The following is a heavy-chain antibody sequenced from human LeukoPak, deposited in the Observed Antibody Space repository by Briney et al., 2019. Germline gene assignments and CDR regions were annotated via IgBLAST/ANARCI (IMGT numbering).Heavy chain of an antibody. CDR3: ASMTRPTGYMDV. V-gene: IGHV4-39*01. Sequence: PSETLSLTCTVSGGSISSSSYYWGWIRQPPGKGLEWIGSIYYSGSTYYNPSLKSRVTISVDTSKNQFSLKLSSVTAADTAVYYCASMTRPTGYMDVWGKGTTVTVSS. J-gene: IGHJ6*03. D-gene: IGHD4-17*01. CDR2: IYYSGST. CDR1: GGSISSSSYY.